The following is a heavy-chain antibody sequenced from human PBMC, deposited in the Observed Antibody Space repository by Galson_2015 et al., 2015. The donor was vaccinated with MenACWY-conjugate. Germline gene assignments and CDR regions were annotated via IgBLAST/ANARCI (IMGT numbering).Heavy chain of an antibody. Sequence: SLRVSCVASGFTFRTHTMNWVGLAPGTGPEWLSFITQRSDDKSYADSVKGRFTIAIDNDKNSLYLQMNSLRIDDTAVYYCVSDCDWAFDYWGQGTLVTVSS. CDR1: GFTFRTHT. V-gene: IGHV3-21*05. D-gene: IGHD2-21*02. CDR3: VSDCDWAFDY. J-gene: IGHJ4*02. CDR2: ITQRSDDK.